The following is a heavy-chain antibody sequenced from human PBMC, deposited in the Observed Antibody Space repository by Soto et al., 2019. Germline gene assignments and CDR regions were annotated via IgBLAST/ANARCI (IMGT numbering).Heavy chain of an antibody. D-gene: IGHD6-13*01. V-gene: IGHV5-51*01. CDR2: IFPGDSDT. CDR1: GYNFANYW. CDR3: AAGYTTGPDAFDI. J-gene: IGHJ3*02. Sequence: GESLKISCKGSGYNFANYWIGWVRQMPGKGLEWVGMIFPGDSDTKNSPSLQGQITMSVDKSDSSAYLQWRSLKASDTAMYYCAAGYTTGPDAFDIWGQGTMVTVSS.